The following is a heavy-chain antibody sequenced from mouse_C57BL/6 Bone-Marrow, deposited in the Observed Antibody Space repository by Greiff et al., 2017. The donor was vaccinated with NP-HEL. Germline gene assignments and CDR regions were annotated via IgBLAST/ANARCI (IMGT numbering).Heavy chain of an antibody. CDR3: ARGYSNLFAY. CDR2: ISDGGSYT. D-gene: IGHD2-5*01. V-gene: IGHV5-4*03. CDR1: GFTFSSYA. Sequence: EVMLVESGGGLVKPGGSLKLSCAASGFTFSSYAMSWVRQTPEKRLEWVATISDGGSYTYYPDNVKGRFTISRDNAKNNLYLQMSHLKSEDTAMDYCARGYSNLFAYWGQGTLVTVSA. J-gene: IGHJ3*01.